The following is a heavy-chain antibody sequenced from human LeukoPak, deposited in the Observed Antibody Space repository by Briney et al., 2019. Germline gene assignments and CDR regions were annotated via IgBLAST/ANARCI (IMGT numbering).Heavy chain of an antibody. J-gene: IGHJ4*02. Sequence: GASVKVSCKASGYTFTGYYMHWVRQAPGQGLEWMGWINPNSGGTNYAQKFQGRVTMTRDTSSSTAYMELSRLRSDDTAVYYCARDARDGYNYRPTNFDYWGQGTLVTVSS. CDR3: ARDARDGYNYRPTNFDY. CDR2: INPNSGGT. V-gene: IGHV1-2*02. D-gene: IGHD5-24*01. CDR1: GYTFTGYY.